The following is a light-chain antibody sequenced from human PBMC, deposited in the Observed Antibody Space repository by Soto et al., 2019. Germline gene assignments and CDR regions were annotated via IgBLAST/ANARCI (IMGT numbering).Light chain of an antibody. J-gene: IGLJ3*02. CDR3: NSYAGSNNYWV. Sequence: QSALTQPPSASGSPGQSVTISCTGTSSDVGGYNYVSWYQQHPGKAPKRMIYEVSKRPSGVPNRFSGSKSGNTSSLTVSGLQAEDEGDYYCNSYAGSNNYWVFGGGTKVTVL. CDR1: SSDVGGYNY. V-gene: IGLV2-8*01. CDR2: EVS.